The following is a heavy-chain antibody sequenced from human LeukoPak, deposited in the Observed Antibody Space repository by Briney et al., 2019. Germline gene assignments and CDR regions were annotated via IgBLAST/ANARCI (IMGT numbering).Heavy chain of an antibody. CDR3: ARPALLVGNGGWFDY. D-gene: IGHD1-1*01. CDR2: ISSSSSTI. J-gene: IGHJ4*02. CDR1: GFTFSSYS. V-gene: IGHV3-48*01. Sequence: GGSLRLSCAASGFTFSSYSMNWVRQAPGKGLEWVSYISSSSSTISYADSVKGRFTISRDNAKNSLYLQMNSLRAEDTAVYYCARPALLVGNGGWFDYWGQGTLVTVSS.